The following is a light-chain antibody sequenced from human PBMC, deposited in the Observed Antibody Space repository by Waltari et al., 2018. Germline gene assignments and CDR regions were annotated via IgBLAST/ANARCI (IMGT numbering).Light chain of an antibody. CDR1: ESVNSDY. CDR3: QQYGRSPLIT. V-gene: IGKV3-20*01. Sequence: SVLTQSPATLSLSPGERATLSCRASESVNSDYLAWYQQKPDQSPRLLIHGASRRATGVPDRFSGSGSGTDFTLTITRVEPEDFALYYCQQYGRSPLITFGQGTRLEIK. J-gene: IGKJ5*01. CDR2: GAS.